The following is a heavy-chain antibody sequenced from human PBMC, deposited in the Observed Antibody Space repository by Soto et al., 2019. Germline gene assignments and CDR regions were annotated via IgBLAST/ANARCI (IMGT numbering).Heavy chain of an antibody. CDR3: ARDWGTRGRGVSYGLNYYYYGMDV. Sequence: QVQLQESGPGLVKPSGTLSLTCAVSGGSISSSNWWSWVRQPPGKGLEWIGEIYHSGSTNYNPSRKRRVTRSVDKSKNQFAQKLSSVTAADTAVDYCARDWGTRGRGVSYGLNYYYYGMDVWGQGTTGTVSS. CDR1: GGSISSSNW. V-gene: IGHV4-4*02. CDR2: IYHSGST. J-gene: IGHJ6*02. D-gene: IGHD3-10*01.